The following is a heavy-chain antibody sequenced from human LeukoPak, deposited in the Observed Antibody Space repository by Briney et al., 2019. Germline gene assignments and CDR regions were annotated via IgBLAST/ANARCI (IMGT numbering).Heavy chain of an antibody. Sequence: ASVKVSCKASGYTFTSYYMHWVRQAPGQGLEWMGIINPSGGSTSYAQNFQGRVTMTRDTSTSTVYMDLSSLRSEDTAVYYCARGRTVSTSWYPYDYWGQGTLVTVSS. CDR1: GYTFTSYY. CDR3: ARGRTVSTSWYPYDY. CDR2: INPSGGST. V-gene: IGHV1-46*01. J-gene: IGHJ4*02. D-gene: IGHD6-13*01.